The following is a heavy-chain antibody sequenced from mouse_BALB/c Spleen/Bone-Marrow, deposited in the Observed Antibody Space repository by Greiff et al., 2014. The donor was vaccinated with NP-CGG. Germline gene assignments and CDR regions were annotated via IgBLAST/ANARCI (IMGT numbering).Heavy chain of an antibody. V-gene: IGHV1-39*01. CDR3: ASSYSPFAY. CDR2: INPYYGGT. Sequence: EVKLVESGPELEKPGASVKISCKASGYSFTGYNMNWVKQSNGKSLEWIGNINPYYGGTSYNQKFKGKATLTVDKSSSTAYMQLKGLTSEDSAVYYCASSYSPFAYWGQGTLVTVSA. CDR1: GYSFTGYN. J-gene: IGHJ3*01. D-gene: IGHD2-10*01.